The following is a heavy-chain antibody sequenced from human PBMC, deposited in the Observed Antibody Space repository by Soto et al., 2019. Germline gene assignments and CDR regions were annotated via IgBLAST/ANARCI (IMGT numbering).Heavy chain of an antibody. V-gene: IGHV4-30-4*01. Sequence: KPSETLSLTCTVSGGSISSGDYYWSWIRQPPGKGLEWIGYIYYSGSTYYNPSLKSRVTISVDTSKNQFSLKLSSVTAADTAVYYCAREPTYYYGSGSSHLDYWGQGTLVTVSS. CDR2: IYYSGST. D-gene: IGHD3-10*01. CDR3: AREPTYYYGSGSSHLDY. J-gene: IGHJ4*02. CDR1: GGSISSGDYY.